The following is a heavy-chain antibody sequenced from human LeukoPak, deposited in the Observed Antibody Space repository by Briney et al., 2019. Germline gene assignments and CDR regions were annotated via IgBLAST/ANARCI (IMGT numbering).Heavy chain of an antibody. J-gene: IGHJ4*02. CDR2: ISGSGGST. D-gene: IGHD3-22*01. V-gene: IGHV3-23*01. CDR3: AKVEGAVYYYDSSGYYDY. CDR1: GFTFSSYA. Sequence: GGSLRLSCAASGFTFSSYAMSWVRQAPGKGLEWVSAISGSGGSTYYADSVKGGFTISRDNSKNTLYLQMNSLRAEDTAVYYCAKVEGAVYYYDSSGYYDYWGQGTLVTVSS.